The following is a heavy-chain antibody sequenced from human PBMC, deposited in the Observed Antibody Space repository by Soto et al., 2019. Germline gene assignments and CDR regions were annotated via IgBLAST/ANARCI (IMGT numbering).Heavy chain of an antibody. Sequence: ETLSLTCTVSGGSISSYYWSWIRQPPGKGLEWIGYIYYSGSTNYNPSLKSRVTISVDTSKNQFSLKLSSVTAADTAVYYCARTLLPSYSSGWFFDYWGQGTLVTVS. D-gene: IGHD6-19*01. CDR3: ARTLLPSYSSGWFFDY. J-gene: IGHJ4*02. V-gene: IGHV4-59*01. CDR2: IYYSGST. CDR1: GGSISSYY.